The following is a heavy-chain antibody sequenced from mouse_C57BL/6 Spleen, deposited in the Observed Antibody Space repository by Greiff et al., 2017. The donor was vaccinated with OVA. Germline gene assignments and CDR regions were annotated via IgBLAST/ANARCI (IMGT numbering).Heavy chain of an antibody. J-gene: IGHJ2*01. CDR2: ISDGGSYT. V-gene: IGHV5-4*01. D-gene: IGHD1-1*01. CDR3: ARDLYYGSSLYYFDY. Sequence: EVKVVESGGGLVKPGGSLKLSCAASGFTFSSYAMSWVRQTPEKRLEWVATISDGGSYTYYPDNVKGRFTISRDNAKNNLYLQMSHLKSEDTAMYYCARDLYYGSSLYYFDYWGQGTTLTVSS. CDR1: GFTFSSYA.